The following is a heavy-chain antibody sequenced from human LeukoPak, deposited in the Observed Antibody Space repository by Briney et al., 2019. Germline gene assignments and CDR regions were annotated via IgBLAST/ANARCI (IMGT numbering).Heavy chain of an antibody. Sequence: SQTLSLTCTVSGGSISSGDYYWSWIRQPPGKSLEWIGYIYYSGSTYYNPSLKSRVTISVDTSKNQFSLKLSSVTAADTAVYYCARAYDYVWGSYYFDYWGQGTLVTVSS. CDR3: ARAYDYVWGSYYFDY. J-gene: IGHJ4*02. CDR2: IYYSGST. V-gene: IGHV4-30-4*08. CDR1: GGSISSGDYY. D-gene: IGHD3-16*01.